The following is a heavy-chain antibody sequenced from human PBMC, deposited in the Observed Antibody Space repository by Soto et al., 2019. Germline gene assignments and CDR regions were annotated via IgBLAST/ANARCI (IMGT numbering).Heavy chain of an antibody. J-gene: IGHJ4*02. Sequence: ASVKVSCKASGYTFTSYAIHWVRQAPGQRLEWMGWINTAKDNTKYSQKFQGRVTITRDTSASIVYMELSSLRSEDTAVYYCARGSSWSYFDYWGQGTLVTVPQ. CDR3: ARGSSWSYFDY. CDR2: INTAKDNT. V-gene: IGHV1-3*04. D-gene: IGHD6-13*01. CDR1: GYTFTSYA.